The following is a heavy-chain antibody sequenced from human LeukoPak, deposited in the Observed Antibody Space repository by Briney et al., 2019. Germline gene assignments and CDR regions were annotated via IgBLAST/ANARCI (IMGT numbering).Heavy chain of an antibody. J-gene: IGHJ4*02. CDR1: GFTFSSYA. V-gene: IGHV3-30-3*01. CDR3: ARDGYNGYDLLPYYFDY. CDR2: ISYDGSNK. D-gene: IGHD5-12*01. Sequence: GGSLRLSCAASGFTFSSYAMHWVRQAPGKGLEWVAVISYDGSNKYYADSVKGRFTISRDNSKNTLYLQMNSLRAEDTAVYYCARDGYNGYDLLPYYFDYWGQGTLVTVSS.